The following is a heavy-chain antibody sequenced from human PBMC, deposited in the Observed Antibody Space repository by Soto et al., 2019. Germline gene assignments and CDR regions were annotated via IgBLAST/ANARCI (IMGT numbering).Heavy chain of an antibody. CDR3: ARVHSTGWFKVDY. Sequence: EVQLVESGGGLVQPGGSLRLSCAASGFTFSGCSMNWVRQAPGKGLEWVSYIHSSGNTIYYADSVKGRFTVSRDNARNSLFLQMNSLRDDDTAVYCCARVHSTGWFKVDYWGQGTLVTVSS. J-gene: IGHJ4*02. V-gene: IGHV3-48*02. CDR2: IHSSGNTI. D-gene: IGHD6-19*01. CDR1: GFTFSGCS.